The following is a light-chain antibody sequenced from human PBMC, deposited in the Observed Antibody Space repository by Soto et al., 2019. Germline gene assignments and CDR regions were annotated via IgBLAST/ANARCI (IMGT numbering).Light chain of an antibody. CDR1: QSLLHSNGYNY. J-gene: IGKJ5*01. V-gene: IGKV2-28*01. CDR2: LGS. Sequence: DIVMTQSPLSLPVTPGEPASISCRSSQSLLHSNGYNYFDWYVQKPGQSPQLLIYLGSTRASGVPDRFSGVGSGTDFTLKSSRVEAEDVGVYYCMQALQTPLTFGQGTRLEIK. CDR3: MQALQTPLT.